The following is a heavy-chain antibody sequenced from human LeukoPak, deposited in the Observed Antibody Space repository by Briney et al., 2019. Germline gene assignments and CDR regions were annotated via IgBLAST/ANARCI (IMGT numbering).Heavy chain of an antibody. V-gene: IGHV3-9*01. Sequence: GGSLRLSCSASGLTLEDFAMHWVRQVSGKGLEWVAQISWDSTTIRYADSVKGRFTVSRDNAKNSLFLQMNSLRQEDTALYYCVLGSVAFQHWGQGTLVTVSS. CDR1: GLTLEDFA. D-gene: IGHD6-19*01. J-gene: IGHJ1*01. CDR2: ISWDSTTI. CDR3: VLGSVAFQH.